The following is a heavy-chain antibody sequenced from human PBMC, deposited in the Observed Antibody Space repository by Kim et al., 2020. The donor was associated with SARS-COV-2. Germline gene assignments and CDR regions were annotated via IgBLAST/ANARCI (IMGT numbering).Heavy chain of an antibody. CDR1: GFTFSSYA. CDR2: ISYDGSNK. D-gene: IGHD1-26*01. V-gene: IGHV3-30*09. Sequence: GGSLRLSCAVSGFTFSSYAMHWVRQAPGKGLEWVAVISYDGSNKYYVDSVKGRFAISRENSKNTLYFQMNSLRAEATTVYYCALFPNRGSFQTDALDIWGQGTMVTVSS. CDR3: ALFPNRGSFQTDALDI. J-gene: IGHJ3*02.